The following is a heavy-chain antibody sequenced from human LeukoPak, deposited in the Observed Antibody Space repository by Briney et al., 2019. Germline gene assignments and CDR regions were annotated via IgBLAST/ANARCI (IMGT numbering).Heavy chain of an antibody. J-gene: IGHJ4*02. Sequence: PGGSLRLSCAASGFTFSIYSMHWVRQAPGKGLEFVSAINNNGRATYYGNSVRGRFTISRDNSKNTLYLQKGSLRAEDMAVYYCGTWTTVASYFDYWGQGTLVTVSS. CDR2: INNNGRAT. CDR1: GFTFSIYS. V-gene: IGHV3-64*01. D-gene: IGHD4-17*01. CDR3: GTWTTVASYFDY.